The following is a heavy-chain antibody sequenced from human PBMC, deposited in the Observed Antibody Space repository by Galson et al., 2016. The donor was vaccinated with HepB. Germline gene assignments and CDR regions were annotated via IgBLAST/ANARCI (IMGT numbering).Heavy chain of an antibody. CDR1: GFAFNTYA. D-gene: IGHD2/OR15-2a*01. CDR3: AKANIIMGTLGIYLDT. CDR2: VSGHAGST. Sequence: SLRLSCATSGFAFNTYAMNWVRQAPGKGLEWVAGVSGHAGSTYYADSVKGRFAISRDNSKNTLFLQMNGLRADNTAVYYCAKANIIMGTLGIYLDTWGPGTLVTVSS. J-gene: IGHJ5*02. V-gene: IGHV3-23*01.